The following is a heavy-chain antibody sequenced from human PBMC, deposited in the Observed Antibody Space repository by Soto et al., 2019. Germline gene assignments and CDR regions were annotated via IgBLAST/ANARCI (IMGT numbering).Heavy chain of an antibody. V-gene: IGHV1-18*01. Sequence: GASVKVSSKASGYAFTSSGRSWVRQAPGQGLEWMGWINVYNGNTKYAQKVQGRVTMTTDTSTSTAYMELRSLRSDDTAVYYCARGVGSGSYYNQYNWFDPWGQGTLVTVSS. CDR3: ARGVGSGSYYNQYNWFDP. CDR2: INVYNGNT. D-gene: IGHD3-10*01. J-gene: IGHJ5*02. CDR1: GYAFTSSG.